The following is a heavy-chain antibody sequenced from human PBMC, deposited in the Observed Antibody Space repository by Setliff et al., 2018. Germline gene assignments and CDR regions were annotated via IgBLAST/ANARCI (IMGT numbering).Heavy chain of an antibody. CDR2: IYHDGPSV. D-gene: IGHD1-1*01. J-gene: IGHJ4*02. CDR1: GGSISSYY. CDR3: AKGGGRYHSDS. V-gene: IGHV4-4*07. Sequence: PSETLSLTCTVSGGSISSYYWSWIRQPAGKGLEWIGEIYHDGPSVHYNPSLKSRVTMSVDKSKNQFSLKLTSMTAADTAVYYCAKGGGRYHSDSWGQGILVTVSS.